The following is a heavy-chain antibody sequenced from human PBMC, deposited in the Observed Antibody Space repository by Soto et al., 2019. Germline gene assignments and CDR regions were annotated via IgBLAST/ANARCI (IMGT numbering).Heavy chain of an antibody. J-gene: IGHJ5*01. CDR1: GDSISSVDYF. CDR2: IYKSATT. D-gene: IGHD2-15*01. V-gene: IGHV4-30-4*01. Sequence: SETLSLTCSVSGDSISSVDYFWAWIRQPPGQALEYIGYIYKSATTYYNPSFESRVAISLDTSKSQFSLNVTSVTAADTAVYFCARGRYCLTGRCFPNWFDSWGQGTRGTSPQ. CDR3: ARGRYCLTGRCFPNWFDS.